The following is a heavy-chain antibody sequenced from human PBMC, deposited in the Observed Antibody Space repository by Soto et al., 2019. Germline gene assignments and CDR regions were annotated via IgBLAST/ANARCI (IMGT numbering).Heavy chain of an antibody. Sequence: SETLSLTCSVSGDSISNLDYFWAWIRQPPGQALEYIGYIYKSATTYYNPSFESRVAISVDTSKSQFSLNVTSVTAADTAVYYCARDNSGSYYDLDYWGQGTLVTVSS. CDR1: GDSISNLDYF. J-gene: IGHJ4*02. CDR2: IYKSATT. V-gene: IGHV4-30-4*01. CDR3: ARDNSGSYYDLDY. D-gene: IGHD1-26*01.